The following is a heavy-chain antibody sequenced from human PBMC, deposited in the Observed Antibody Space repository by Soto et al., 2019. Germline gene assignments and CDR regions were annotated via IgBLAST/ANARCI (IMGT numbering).Heavy chain of an antibody. V-gene: IGHV1-3*01. J-gene: IGHJ4*02. Sequence: GASVKVSCKASGYTFTNNAMHWVRQAPGQRLEWMGWISAGNINTKYSQKFQGRVSITRDTSASTAYMELRSLRSEDTAVYYCARQYSGYDCFDQWGQGTLVTVSS. CDR2: ISAGNINT. CDR1: GYTFTNNA. D-gene: IGHD5-12*01. CDR3: ARQYSGYDCFDQ.